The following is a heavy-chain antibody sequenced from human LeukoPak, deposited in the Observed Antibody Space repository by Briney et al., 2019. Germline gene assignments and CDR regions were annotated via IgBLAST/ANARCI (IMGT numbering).Heavy chain of an antibody. J-gene: IGHJ4*02. CDR1: GFTFSSYW. D-gene: IGHD3-10*01. CDR3: AKCGSGSNFDY. Sequence: GGSLRLSCAASGFTFSSYWMSWVRQTQGKGLEWVAHLNQDGSERYYVDSVKGRFTISRENAKNSLYLQMNSLRAEDTAVYYCAKCGSGSNFDYWGQGILVTVSS. CDR2: LNQDGSER. V-gene: IGHV3-7*02.